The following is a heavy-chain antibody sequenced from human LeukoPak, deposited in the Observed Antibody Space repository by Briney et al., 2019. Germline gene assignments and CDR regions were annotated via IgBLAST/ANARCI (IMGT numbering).Heavy chain of an antibody. V-gene: IGHV1-2*02. J-gene: IGHJ4*02. CDR1: GYTFTGYY. CDR2: INPNSGGT. Sequence: ASVKVSCKASGYTFTGYYMHWVRQAPGQGLEWMGWINPNSGGTNYAQKFQGRVTMTRDTSISTAYMELSSLRSEDTAVYYCAREHDSSGYYYDYWGQGTLVTVSS. CDR3: AREHDSSGYYYDY. D-gene: IGHD3-22*01.